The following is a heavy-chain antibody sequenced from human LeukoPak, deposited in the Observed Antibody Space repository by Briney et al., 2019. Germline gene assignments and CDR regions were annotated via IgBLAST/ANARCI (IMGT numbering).Heavy chain of an antibody. V-gene: IGHV2-70*11. D-gene: IGHD4-11*01. CDR2: IDWDDDK. CDR3: ARTQRTYSNYVFGAFDI. Sequence: SGPTLVNPTQTLTLTCTFSGFSLSTSGMCVSWIRQPPGKALEWLARIDWDDDKYYSTSLKTRLTISKDTSKNQVVLTMTNMDPVDTATYYCARTQRTYSNYVFGAFDIWGQGTMVTVSS. CDR1: GFSLSTSGMC. J-gene: IGHJ3*02.